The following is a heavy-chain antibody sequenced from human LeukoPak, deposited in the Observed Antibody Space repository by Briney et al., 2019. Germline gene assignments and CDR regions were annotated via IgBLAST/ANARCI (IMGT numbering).Heavy chain of an antibody. CDR1: GGSISSGGYY. Sequence: SETLSLTCTVSGGSISSGGYYWSWIRQHPGKGLEWIGYIYYSGSTYYNPSLKSRVTISVDTSKNQFSLKLSSVTAADTAVYYCARQSIAANPASWFDPWGQGTLVTVSS. CDR2: IYYSGST. D-gene: IGHD5-12*01. J-gene: IGHJ5*02. V-gene: IGHV4-39*01. CDR3: ARQSIAANPASWFDP.